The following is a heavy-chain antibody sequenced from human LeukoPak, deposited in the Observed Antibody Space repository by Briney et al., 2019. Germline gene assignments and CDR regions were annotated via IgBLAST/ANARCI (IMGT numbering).Heavy chain of an antibody. J-gene: IGHJ3*02. CDR3: GRDYYDSSGDGAFDI. CDR1: GYTFTGYY. V-gene: IGHV1-2*02. D-gene: IGHD3-22*01. CDR2: INPSSGGT. Sequence: VSVKVSCKASGYTFTGYYMHWVRQAPGQGLEWMGWINPSSGGTNYAQKFQDRVTMTRDTSISTVYMELSRLRSDDTAVYYCGRDYYDSSGDGAFDIWGQGTMVTVSS.